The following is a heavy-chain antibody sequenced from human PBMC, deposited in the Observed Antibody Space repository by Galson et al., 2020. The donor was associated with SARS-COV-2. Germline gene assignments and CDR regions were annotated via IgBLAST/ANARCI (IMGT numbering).Heavy chain of an antibody. V-gene: IGHV2-70*11. CDR1: GFSLSTSGMC. D-gene: IGHD3-22*01. CDR2: IDWDDDK. Sequence: ESGPTLVKPTQTLTLTCTFSGFSLSTSGMCVSWIRQPPGKALEWLARIDWDDDKYYSTSLKTRLTISKDTAKNQVVLTMTNMDPVDSATYYCARTNHYDSSGSLFADYWGQGTLVTVSS. J-gene: IGHJ4*02. CDR3: ARTNHYDSSGSLFADY.